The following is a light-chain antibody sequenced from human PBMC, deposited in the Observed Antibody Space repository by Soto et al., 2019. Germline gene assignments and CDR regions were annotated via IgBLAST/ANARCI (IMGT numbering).Light chain of an antibody. CDR1: QSVSSN. V-gene: IGKV3-15*01. J-gene: IGKJ2*01. CDR2: GAS. CDR3: PQYNNWPLMYT. Sequence: EIVMTQSPATLSVSPGERATLSCRASQSVSSNLAWYQQKPGQAPRLLIYGASTRATGIPARFSGSGSGTEFTLTISSLQSEDFAVYYCPQYNNWPLMYTFGQGTKLEIK.